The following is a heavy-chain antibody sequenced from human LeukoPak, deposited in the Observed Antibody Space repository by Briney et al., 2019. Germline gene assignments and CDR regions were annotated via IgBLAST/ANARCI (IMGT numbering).Heavy chain of an antibody. J-gene: IGHJ4*02. Sequence: PGGSLRLSCAASGFIFSAYAMTWVRQAPGRGLEWVSSISGSGGTTYYADSVKGRFTISRDNSKNTLFLQMNSLRAKDSAVYYCAKSSSLYDYWGQGTLVTVSS. CDR2: ISGSGGTT. CDR1: GFIFSAYA. D-gene: IGHD6-19*01. CDR3: AKSSSLYDY. V-gene: IGHV3-23*01.